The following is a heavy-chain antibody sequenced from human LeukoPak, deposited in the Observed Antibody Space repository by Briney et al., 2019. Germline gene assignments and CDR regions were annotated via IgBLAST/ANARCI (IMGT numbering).Heavy chain of an antibody. CDR1: GFSLSNYW. CDR3: ARVLLAVPAGSNFDY. V-gene: IGHV3-7*01. CDR2: IHQDGSGI. J-gene: IGHJ4*02. D-gene: IGHD2-2*01. Sequence: GGSLRLSCAASGFSLSNYWMSWIRQAPGKGLEWVANIHQDGSGIYSVDSVKGRFTISRDNAKNSLYLQMSSLTAEDTAVYYCARVLLAVPAGSNFDYWGQGTLVTVSS.